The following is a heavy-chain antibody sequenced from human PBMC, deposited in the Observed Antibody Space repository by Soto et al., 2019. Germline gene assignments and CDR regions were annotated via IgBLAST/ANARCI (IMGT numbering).Heavy chain of an antibody. Sequence: GGSLRLSCAGSGFIFSNYGIHWVRQRPGKGLEWVAIISFDGTKKDYEDSVKGRFTLSRDTSNSTVFLQMDSLRAEDTAVYYCGRDKRGHSAVDCYGLDVWGQGTTVTVSS. CDR1: GFIFSNYG. CDR2: ISFDGTKK. CDR3: GRDKRGHSAVDCYGLDV. J-gene: IGHJ6*02. D-gene: IGHD6-19*01. V-gene: IGHV3-30*03.